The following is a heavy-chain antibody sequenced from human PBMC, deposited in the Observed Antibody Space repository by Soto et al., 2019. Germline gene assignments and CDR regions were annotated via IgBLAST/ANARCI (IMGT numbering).Heavy chain of an antibody. J-gene: IGHJ5*02. CDR1: GGSFSGYY. V-gene: IGHV4-34*01. D-gene: IGHD6-13*01. CDR3: ARGGGLTAAALGWFDP. Sequence: PSETLSLTCAVYGGSFSGYYWSWIRQPPGKGLEWIGEINHSGSTNYNPSLKSRVTISVDTSKNQFSLKLSSVTAADTAVYYCARGGGLTAAALGWFDPWGQGTLVTVSS. CDR2: INHSGST.